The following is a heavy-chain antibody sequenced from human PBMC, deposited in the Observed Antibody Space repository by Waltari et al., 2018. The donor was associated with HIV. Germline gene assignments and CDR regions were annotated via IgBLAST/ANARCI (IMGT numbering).Heavy chain of an antibody. V-gene: IGHV3-20*04. J-gene: IGHJ6*02. Sequence: EVQLVESGGGVVRPGGSLRLSCAASGITFDDYGMSWVRQAPGKGLEWVSGINWNGGGTGYADSGKGRFTISRDNAKMSLFLKVNSLRAEDTALYYCASGSHYCSGGSCDYYYYDMDVWGQGTTVTVSS. D-gene: IGHD2-15*01. CDR2: INWNGGGT. CDR1: GITFDDYG. CDR3: ASGSHYCSGGSCDYYYYDMDV.